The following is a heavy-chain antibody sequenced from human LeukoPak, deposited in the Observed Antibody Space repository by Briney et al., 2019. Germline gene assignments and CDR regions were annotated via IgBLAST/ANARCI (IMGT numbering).Heavy chain of an antibody. J-gene: IGHJ4*02. V-gene: IGHV3-30*07. Sequence: GGSLRLSCAASGFTFSSYAMHWVRQAPGKGLEWVAVISYDGSNKYYADSVKGRFTISRDNSKNTLYLQMNSLRAEDTAVYYCAKDLELYSSSSGADYWGQGTLVTVSS. CDR1: GFTFSSYA. D-gene: IGHD6-6*01. CDR2: ISYDGSNK. CDR3: AKDLELYSSSSGADY.